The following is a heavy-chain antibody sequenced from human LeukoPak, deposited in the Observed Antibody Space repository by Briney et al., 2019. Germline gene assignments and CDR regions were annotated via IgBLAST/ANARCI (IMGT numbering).Heavy chain of an antibody. CDR3: ARESIAVAGAPFDY. D-gene: IGHD6-19*01. Sequence: GGTLRLSCAASGFTFSSYEMNWVRQAPGKGLEWVSYISSGSTIYDADSVKGRFTISRDNAKNSLYLQMNSLRAEDTAVYYCARESIAVAGAPFDYWGQGTLVTVSS. V-gene: IGHV3-48*03. J-gene: IGHJ4*02. CDR2: ISSGSTI. CDR1: GFTFSSYE.